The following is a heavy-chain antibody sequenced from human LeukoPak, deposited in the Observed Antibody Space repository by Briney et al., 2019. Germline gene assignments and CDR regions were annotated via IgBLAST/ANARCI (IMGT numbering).Heavy chain of an antibody. V-gene: IGHV3-23*01. CDR3: AKRDSSGSHYFDR. CDR2: VNRSGDTT. CDR1: GFTFRSYD. D-gene: IGHD3-22*01. Sequence: PGGSLRLSCAASGFTFRSYDMSWVRQAPGKGLEWVSNVNRSGDTTYYAESVKGRFTISRDNSKNTLYLQMNSLRAGGTAVYYCAKRDSSGSHYFDRGSEGTLVT. J-gene: IGHJ4*02.